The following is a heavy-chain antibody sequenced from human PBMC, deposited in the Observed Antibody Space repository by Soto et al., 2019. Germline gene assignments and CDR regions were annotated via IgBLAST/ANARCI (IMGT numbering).Heavy chain of an antibody. CDR1: GGSISSSNW. D-gene: IGHD6-19*01. CDR2: IDHSGST. J-gene: IGHJ4*02. Sequence: QVQLQESGPGLVKPSGTLSLTCAVSGGSISSSNWWSWVRQPPGKGLEWIGEIDHSGSTNYNPSLKSRVTISVDKSKNQFSLKLSSVTAADTAVYYCASTGMGSGWYVLRYWGQGTLVTVSS. V-gene: IGHV4-4*02. CDR3: ASTGMGSGWYVLRY.